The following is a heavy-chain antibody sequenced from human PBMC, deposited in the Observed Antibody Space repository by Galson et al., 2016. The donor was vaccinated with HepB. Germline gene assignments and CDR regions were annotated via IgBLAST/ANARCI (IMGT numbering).Heavy chain of an antibody. CDR1: GYTFRDYG. CDR2: INPYAGNA. D-gene: IGHD4-23*01. CDR3: ARALGGNEPAIFDY. V-gene: IGHV1-18*01. Sequence: SVKVSCKASGYTFRDYGVTWVRQAPGQGLQWMGWINPYAGNANYAEILQGRVTMTTDTSTSTAYMELRSLRSDDTAVYYRARALGGNEPAIFDYWGQGTPVTVSS. J-gene: IGHJ4*02.